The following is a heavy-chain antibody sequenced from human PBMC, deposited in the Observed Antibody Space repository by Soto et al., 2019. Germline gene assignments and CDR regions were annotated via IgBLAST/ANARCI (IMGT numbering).Heavy chain of an antibody. CDR2: IDWDDDK. V-gene: IGHV2-70*01. Sequence: ASGPTLVNPTQTLTLTCTFSGFSLSTSGMCVSWIRQPPGKALEWLALIDWDDDKYYSTSLKTRLTISKDTSKNQVVLTMTNMDPVDTATYYCARTTYYYGSGSYLYGMDVWGQGTTVTVSS. CDR1: GFSLSTSGMC. CDR3: ARTTYYYGSGSYLYGMDV. J-gene: IGHJ6*02. D-gene: IGHD3-10*01.